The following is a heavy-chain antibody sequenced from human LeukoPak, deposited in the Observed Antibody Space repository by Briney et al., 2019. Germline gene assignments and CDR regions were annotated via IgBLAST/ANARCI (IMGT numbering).Heavy chain of an antibody. Sequence: GGSLRLSRAASGFIFSNYAIHWARQAPGKGLEWVAIISYDGSNKYYADSVKGRFTISRDNSKNTLYLQMNSLGAEDTAVYYCARGSYGMADTAASAWGQGTLVTVSS. CDR2: ISYDGSNK. D-gene: IGHD6-19*01. CDR1: GFIFSNYA. J-gene: IGHJ5*02. V-gene: IGHV3-30*14. CDR3: ARGSYGMADTAASA.